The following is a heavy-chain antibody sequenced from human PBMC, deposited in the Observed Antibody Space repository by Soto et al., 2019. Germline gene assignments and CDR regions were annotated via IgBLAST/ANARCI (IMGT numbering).Heavy chain of an antibody. CDR3: ARGYSSSWYSY. D-gene: IGHD6-13*01. CDR2: ISSSSSYI. J-gene: IGHJ4*02. Sequence: GGSLRLSCVASGFTFSSYSVNWVRQAPGKGLEWVSSISSSSSYIYYADSVKGRFTISRDNAKNSLYLQMNSLRAEDTAVYYCARGYSSSWYSYWGQGTLVTVSS. V-gene: IGHV3-21*01. CDR1: GFTFSSYS.